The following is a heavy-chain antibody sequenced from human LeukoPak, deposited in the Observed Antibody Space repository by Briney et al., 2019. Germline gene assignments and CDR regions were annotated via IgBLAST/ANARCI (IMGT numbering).Heavy chain of an antibody. CDR2: ISHTGST. J-gene: IGHJ3*02. Sequence: SETLSLTCTVSGASINGHYWSWVRQSPENGLEWIGYISHTGSTNYNPFLKSRVTMSVDTSKKQFSLKLSSVTAADTAIYYCARDQISINALDIWGQGTLVTVSS. V-gene: IGHV4-59*11. CDR1: GASINGHY. CDR3: ARDQISINALDI. D-gene: IGHD3-10*01.